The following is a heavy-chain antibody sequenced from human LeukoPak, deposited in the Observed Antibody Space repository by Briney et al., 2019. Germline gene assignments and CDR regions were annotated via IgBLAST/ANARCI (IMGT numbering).Heavy chain of an antibody. CDR1: GFTFSGSA. J-gene: IGHJ4*02. V-gene: IGHV3-73*01. CDR3: TRPEYYYDSSGYRD. D-gene: IGHD3-22*01. Sequence: PGGSLRLSCAASGFTFSGSAMHWVRQASGKGLEWVGRIRGKANSYATAYAASVKGRFTISRDDSKNTAYLQVNSLKTEDTAVYYCTRPEYYYDSSGYRDWGQGTLVTVSS. CDR2: IRGKANSYAT.